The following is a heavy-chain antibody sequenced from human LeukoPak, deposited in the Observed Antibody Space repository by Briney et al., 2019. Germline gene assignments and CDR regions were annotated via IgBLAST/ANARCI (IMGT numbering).Heavy chain of an antibody. J-gene: IGHJ6*02. V-gene: IGHV4-61*05. CDR2: IYYSGST. D-gene: IGHD5-12*01. Sequence: SETLSLTCTVSDXSISSSSYYWGWIRQPPGKGLEWIGYIYYSGSTNYNPSLKSRVTISVDTSKNQFSLKLSSVTAADTAVYYCARAGVATIIYYYYGMDVWGQGTTVTVSS. CDR1: DXSISSSSYY. CDR3: ARAGVATIIYYYYGMDV.